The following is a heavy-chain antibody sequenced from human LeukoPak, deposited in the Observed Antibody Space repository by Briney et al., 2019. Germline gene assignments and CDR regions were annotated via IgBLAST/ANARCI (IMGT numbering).Heavy chain of an antibody. Sequence: GGSLRLSCAASGFTFSDFEMSGVPQAPGRGLEWVSYVSSSGSTMYYAGSVKGRFTMSRDDARNSVSLQMNSLRAEDTAVYYCARDRLAYFISWGQGTLVTVSS. V-gene: IGHV3-48*03. D-gene: IGHD3-16*01. J-gene: IGHJ4*02. CDR3: ARDRLAYFIS. CDR1: GFTFSDFE. CDR2: VSSSGSTM.